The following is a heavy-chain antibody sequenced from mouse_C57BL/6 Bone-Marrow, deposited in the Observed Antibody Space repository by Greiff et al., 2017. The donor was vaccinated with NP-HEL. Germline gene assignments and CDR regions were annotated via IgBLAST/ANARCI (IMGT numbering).Heavy chain of an antibody. CDR3: AREEGYFDV. V-gene: IGHV5-16*01. Sequence: EVKLVESEGGLVQPGSSMKLSCTASGFTFSDYYMAWVRQVPEKGLEWVANINYDGSSTYYLDSLKSRFIISRDNAKNILYLQMSRRKSEDTDTCYSAREEGYFDVWGKGTPVTVSS. J-gene: IGHJ1*03. CDR1: GFTFSDYY. CDR2: INYDGSST.